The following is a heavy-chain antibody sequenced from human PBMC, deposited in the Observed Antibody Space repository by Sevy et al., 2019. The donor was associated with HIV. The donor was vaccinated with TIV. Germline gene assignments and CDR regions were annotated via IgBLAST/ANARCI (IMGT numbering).Heavy chain of an antibody. CDR3: AREGCTRPHDY. V-gene: IGHV3-23*01. CDR2: LSFGCGKI. D-gene: IGHD2-8*01. J-gene: IGHJ4*02. CDR1: GFAFYDYS. Sequence: GGSLRLSCAASGFAFYDYSMSWIRQAPGKGLEWVATLSFGCGKINYADSVKGRFTNSRDNSKNSFYLQMDNLTVEDTALYYCAREGCTRPHDYWGQGTRVTVSS.